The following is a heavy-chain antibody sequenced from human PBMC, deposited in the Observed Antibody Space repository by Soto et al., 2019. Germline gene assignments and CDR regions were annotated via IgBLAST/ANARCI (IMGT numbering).Heavy chain of an antibody. V-gene: IGHV4-39*01. Sequence: SETLSLTCGVSGDSIRGSTSYWGWIRQPPGQGLQWIGSTYHSGSTYYNSSLKSRVTISVDTSKNQFSLKLRSVTAADTAVYYCVKPYTSGWHYVQDWGRGTLVTVSS. CDR2: TYHSGST. J-gene: IGHJ4*02. CDR1: GDSIRGSTSY. D-gene: IGHD6-19*01. CDR3: VKPYTSGWHYVQD.